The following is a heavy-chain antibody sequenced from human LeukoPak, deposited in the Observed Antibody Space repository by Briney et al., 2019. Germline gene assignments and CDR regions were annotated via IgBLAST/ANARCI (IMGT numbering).Heavy chain of an antibody. D-gene: IGHD1-26*01. CDR1: GFTFSSYG. J-gene: IGHJ4*02. V-gene: IGHV3-30*18. CDR2: ISYDGSNK. Sequence: GRSLRLSCAASGFTFSSYGMHWVRQAPGKGLEWVAVISYDGSNKYYADSVKGRFTISRDNSKNTLYLQMNSLRAEDTAVYYCAKWGASDGVYWGQGTLVTVSS. CDR3: AKWGASDGVY.